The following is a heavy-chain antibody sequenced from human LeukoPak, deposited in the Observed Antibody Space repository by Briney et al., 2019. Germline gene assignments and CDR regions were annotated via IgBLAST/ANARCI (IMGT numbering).Heavy chain of an antibody. CDR3: ARVRMTTHFDP. Sequence: ASVTVSCKASGYTFTGYYMHLVRQAPGQGLEWMGWINPNSGGTNYAQKFQGRVTMTRDTSISTAYMELSRLRSDDTAVYYCARVRMTTHFDPWGQGTLVTVSS. J-gene: IGHJ5*02. V-gene: IGHV1-2*02. CDR1: GYTFTGYY. D-gene: IGHD4-11*01. CDR2: INPNSGGT.